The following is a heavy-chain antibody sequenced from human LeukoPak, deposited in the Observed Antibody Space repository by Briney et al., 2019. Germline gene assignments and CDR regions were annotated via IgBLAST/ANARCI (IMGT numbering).Heavy chain of an antibody. D-gene: IGHD5-18*01. CDR2: IIPIFGTA. V-gene: IGHV1-69*13. CDR3: AKEGDTALVTGYFAL. Sequence: GASVKVSCKASGGTFGSYVISWVRQAPGQGLEWMGGIIPIFGTAHYAQKFQGRLTITADESTSTVYMEMSSLRPEDTAMYYCAKEGDTALVTGYFALWGRGTLVTVSS. CDR1: GGTFGSYV. J-gene: IGHJ2*01.